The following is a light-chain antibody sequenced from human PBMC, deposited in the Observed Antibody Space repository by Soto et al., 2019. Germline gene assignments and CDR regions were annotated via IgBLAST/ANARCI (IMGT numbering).Light chain of an antibody. V-gene: IGKV3-11*01. Sequence: EIVLTQSPGTLSLSPGERATVSCRASQSVSSYLAWYQQKPGQAPRLLIYDASNRATGIPARFSGSGSGTDFTFTFSSLEPEDFAVYYCQQRSNWPRYTFGQGTKLEIK. CDR3: QQRSNWPRYT. J-gene: IGKJ2*01. CDR2: DAS. CDR1: QSVSSY.